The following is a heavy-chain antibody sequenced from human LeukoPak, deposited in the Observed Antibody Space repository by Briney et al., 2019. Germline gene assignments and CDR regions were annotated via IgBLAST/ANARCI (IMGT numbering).Heavy chain of an antibody. D-gene: IGHD4-17*01. Sequence: ASVKVSCKASGYTFTGDYMHWVRQAPGQGLEWMGWINPNSGGTNYAQKFQGRVTMTRDTSISTAYMELSRLRSDDTAVYYCARSFQGTVNLDYWGQGTLVTVSS. CDR3: ARSFQGTVNLDY. V-gene: IGHV1-2*02. CDR2: INPNSGGT. J-gene: IGHJ4*02. CDR1: GYTFTGDY.